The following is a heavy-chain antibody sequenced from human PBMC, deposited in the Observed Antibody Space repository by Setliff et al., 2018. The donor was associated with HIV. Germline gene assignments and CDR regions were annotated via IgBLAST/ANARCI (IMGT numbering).Heavy chain of an antibody. D-gene: IGHD3-16*01. CDR2: IYTSGST. CDR3: ARDRMGKGGLDY. V-gene: IGHV4-4*08. Sequence: PSETLSLTCTVSGGSISSYYWSWIRQPPGKGLEWIGYIYTSGSTNYNPSLKSRVTISVDTSKNQFSLKLSSVTAADTAVYYCARDRMGKGGLDYWGQGTLFTVSS. J-gene: IGHJ4*02. CDR1: GGSISSYY.